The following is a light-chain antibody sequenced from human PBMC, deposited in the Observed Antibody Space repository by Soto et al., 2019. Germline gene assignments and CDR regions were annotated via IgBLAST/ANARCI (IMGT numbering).Light chain of an antibody. J-gene: IGKJ1*01. CDR3: HHYET. CDR2: GAS. CDR1: QTVSTS. V-gene: IGKV3D-15*01. Sequence: EIVMTQSTATLSVSPGERATLSCRASQTVSTSLAWYQQKPGQAPRLLMYGASIRAAGVPDRFSGSGSGTEFTLTISRLEPEDFTVYYCHHYETFGQGTKVDIK.